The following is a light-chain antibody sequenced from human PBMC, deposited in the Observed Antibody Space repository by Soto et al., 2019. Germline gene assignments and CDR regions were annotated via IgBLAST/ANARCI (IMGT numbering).Light chain of an antibody. CDR1: QSVRSN. CDR2: GAS. V-gene: IGKV3-15*01. CDR3: QQYTNWPPMT. Sequence: EIVMTQSPATLSVSPGERATLSSRASQSVRSNLAWYQQRAGQAPRLLIYGASTRATGIPARFSGSGSGTDFTLTISSLQSEDFAVYYCQQYTNWPPMTFGQGTKVDVK. J-gene: IGKJ1*01.